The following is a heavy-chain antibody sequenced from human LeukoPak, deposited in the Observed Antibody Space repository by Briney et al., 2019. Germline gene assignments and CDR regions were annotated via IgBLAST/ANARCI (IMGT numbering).Heavy chain of an antibody. J-gene: IGHJ4*02. CDR2: VKEDGSEK. V-gene: IGHV3-7*01. Sequence: GGSLRLSCAASGFTLSNYWMTWVRPAPGKGLEWVANVKEDGSEKYYVDSVKGRFTISRDNAKNSLYLQMSGLRAEDMAVYYCARGDRRFDYWGQGTLVTVSS. CDR1: GFTLSNYW. CDR3: ARGDRRFDY. D-gene: IGHD2-21*01.